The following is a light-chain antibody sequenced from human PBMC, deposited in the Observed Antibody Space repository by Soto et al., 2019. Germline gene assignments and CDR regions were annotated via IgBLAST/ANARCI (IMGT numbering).Light chain of an antibody. CDR1: QSISNY. V-gene: IGKV1-5*01. CDR2: DAS. Sequence: DIQMTQSPSTLSASVGDRVTITCRASQSISNYLAWYQQKPGEAPKLLIYDASSLQSGVPSRFSGSGSGTEFSLSISSLQPDDFATYYCQQYNNWPRGTFGQGTKVDIK. CDR3: QQYNNWPRGT. J-gene: IGKJ1*01.